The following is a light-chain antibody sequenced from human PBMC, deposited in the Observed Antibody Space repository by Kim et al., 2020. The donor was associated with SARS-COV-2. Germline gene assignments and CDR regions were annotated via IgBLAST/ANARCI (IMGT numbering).Light chain of an antibody. Sequence: SYELTQPPSVSVSPGQTASITCSGDKLGDKYACWYQQKPGQSPVLVICQDSKRPSGIPERFSGSNSGNTATLNISGTQAMDEADYYCQAWDSSTVVFGGGTQLTVL. CDR3: QAWDSSTVV. CDR2: QDS. J-gene: IGLJ2*01. CDR1: KLGDKY. V-gene: IGLV3-1*01.